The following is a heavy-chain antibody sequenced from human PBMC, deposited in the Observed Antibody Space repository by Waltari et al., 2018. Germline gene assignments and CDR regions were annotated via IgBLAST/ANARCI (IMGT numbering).Heavy chain of an antibody. J-gene: IGHJ3*02. D-gene: IGHD1-1*01. CDR2: FDPEDGKR. Sequence: QGQVVQSGAEGKKPGASVKVSCKVSGYILPDLSSHWVRQAPGKGLEWMGGFDPEDGKRIYAQKFQGRVTMTEETSTDTAYMELSSLRSEDTAVYYCATDSRGGNDGFDIWGQGTMVTVSS. V-gene: IGHV1-24*01. CDR1: GYILPDLS. CDR3: ATDSRGGNDGFDI.